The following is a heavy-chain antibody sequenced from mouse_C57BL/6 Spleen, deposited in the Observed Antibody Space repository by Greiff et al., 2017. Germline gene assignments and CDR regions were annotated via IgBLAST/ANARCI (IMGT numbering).Heavy chain of an antibody. CDR1: GFTFSDYY. J-gene: IGHJ4*01. V-gene: IGHV5-16*01. CDR3: ARHGYAMDY. CDR2: INYDGSST. Sequence: EVQRVESEGGLVQPGSSMKLSCTASGFTFSDYYMAWVRQVPEKGLEWVANINYDGSSTYYLDSLKSRFIISRDNAKNILYLQMSSLKSEDTATYYCARHGYAMDYWGQGTSVTVSS.